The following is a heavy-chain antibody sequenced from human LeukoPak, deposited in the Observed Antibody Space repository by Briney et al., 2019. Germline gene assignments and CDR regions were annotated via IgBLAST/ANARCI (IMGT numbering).Heavy chain of an antibody. CDR1: GFTFSSYS. J-gene: IGHJ4*02. D-gene: IGHD3-10*01. V-gene: IGHV3-21*01. Sequence: GGSLRLSCAASGFTFSSYSMNWVRQAPGKGLEWVSSISSSSSYIYYADSVKGRFTISRDNAKNSLYLQMSSLRAEDTAVYYCARDHPYYYGSGSYYKPLDYWGQGTLVTVSS. CDR2: ISSSSSYI. CDR3: ARDHPYYYGSGSYYKPLDY.